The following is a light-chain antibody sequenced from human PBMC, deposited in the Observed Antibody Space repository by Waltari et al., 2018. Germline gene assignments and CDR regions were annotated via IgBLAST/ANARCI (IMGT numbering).Light chain of an antibody. CDR2: EDN. CDR1: SGSIASNY. Sequence: NFMLTQPHSVSESPGKTVTISCTGSSGSIASNYLQWYQQRPGSAPTTVIYEDNQRPSGVPDRFSGSIDSSSNSASLTISGLKTEDEADYYCQSYDSSLWVFGGGTKLTVL. CDR3: QSYDSSLWV. J-gene: IGLJ3*02. V-gene: IGLV6-57*02.